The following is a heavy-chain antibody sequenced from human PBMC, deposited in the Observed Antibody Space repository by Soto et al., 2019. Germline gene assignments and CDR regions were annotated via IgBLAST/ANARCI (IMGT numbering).Heavy chain of an antibody. CDR2: IYYSGST. Sequence: QVQLQESGPGLVKPSETLSLTCTVSGGSISSYYWSWIRQPPGKGLEWIGYIYYSGSTNYNPSLKSRVPISVDTSKNQFSLKLSSVTAADTAVYYCARWGYGDYNYYFDYWGQGTLVTVSS. V-gene: IGHV4-59*08. CDR1: GGSISSYY. D-gene: IGHD4-17*01. CDR3: ARWGYGDYNYYFDY. J-gene: IGHJ4*02.